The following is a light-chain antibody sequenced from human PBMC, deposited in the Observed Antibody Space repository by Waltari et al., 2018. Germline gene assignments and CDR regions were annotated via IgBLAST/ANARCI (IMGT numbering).Light chain of an antibody. CDR2: AAS. CDR3: QQYYSIALN. V-gene: IGKV1-NL1*01. CDR1: QGISNS. Sequence: DIQMTQYPSSLYATVGDRVTITCRASQGISNSLAWYQQKPGKAPKLLLYAASRLEYGVPSRFSGSGSGTDYTLTISSLQPEDFATYYCQQYYSIALNFGGGTKVEIK. J-gene: IGKJ4*01.